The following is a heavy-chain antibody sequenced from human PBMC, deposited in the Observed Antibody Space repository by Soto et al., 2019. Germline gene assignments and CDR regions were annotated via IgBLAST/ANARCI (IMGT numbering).Heavy chain of an antibody. V-gene: IGHV3-23*01. J-gene: IGHJ4*02. CDR1: GFTFSSYA. Sequence: EVQLLESGGGLVQPGGSLRLSCAASGFTFSSYAMRWVRQAPGKGLEWVSAISGSGGSTYYADSVKGRFTIYRDNSKNTLYLQMNSLRAEDTAVYYCARRGSGSYYDYWGEGTLVIVSS. D-gene: IGHD1-26*01. CDR2: ISGSGGST. CDR3: ARRGSGSYYDY.